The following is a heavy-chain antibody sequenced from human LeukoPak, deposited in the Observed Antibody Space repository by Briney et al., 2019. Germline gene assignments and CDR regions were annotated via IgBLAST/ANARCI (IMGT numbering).Heavy chain of an antibody. J-gene: IGHJ4*02. Sequence: ASVKVSCKTGVFTSIGNYLQWVRPAPGQGLERMGLINPNGGHTDYAQNFQERVIMTRGVSTSTVYIELISLRSEDTAVFYCARSKDKLGYDVRHLDYWGQGTLVTVAS. CDR2: INPNGGHT. D-gene: IGHD2-2*01. CDR1: VFTSIGNY. CDR3: ARSKDKLGYDVRHLDY. V-gene: IGHV1-46*01.